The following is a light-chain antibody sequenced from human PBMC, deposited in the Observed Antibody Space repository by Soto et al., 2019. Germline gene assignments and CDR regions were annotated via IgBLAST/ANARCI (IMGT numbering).Light chain of an antibody. CDR3: QQYDNSPLT. CDR2: TAS. V-gene: IGKV3-20*01. Sequence: EIVLTQSPGTLSLSPGEGATLACRASQSLSRNYLAWYQHKPGQAPRLLIYTASNRATGVPPRFSGSGSGTEFTLTISRLEPEDFALYYCQQYDNSPLTFGQGTKVEI. J-gene: IGKJ1*01. CDR1: QSLSRNY.